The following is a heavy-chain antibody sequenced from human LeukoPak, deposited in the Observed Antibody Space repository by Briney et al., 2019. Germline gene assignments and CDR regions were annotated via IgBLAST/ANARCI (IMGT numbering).Heavy chain of an antibody. CDR2: ISAYNGNT. Sequence: ASVKVSCKASGYTFTSYGISWVRQAPGQGLEWMGWISAYNGNTNYAQKLQGRVTMTTDTSTSTAYMELRSLRSDDTAVYYCARTSLGADYYDGSGLDYWGQGTLVTVSS. CDR1: GYTFTSYG. V-gene: IGHV1-18*01. CDR3: ARTSLGADYYDGSGLDY. D-gene: IGHD3-22*01. J-gene: IGHJ4*02.